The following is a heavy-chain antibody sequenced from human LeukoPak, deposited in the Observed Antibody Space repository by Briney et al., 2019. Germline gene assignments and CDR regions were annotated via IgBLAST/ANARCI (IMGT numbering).Heavy chain of an antibody. D-gene: IGHD3-10*01. CDR1: GGSFSGYY. V-gene: IGHV4-34*01. J-gene: IGHJ5*02. Sequence: SETLSLTCAVYGGSFSGYYWSWIRRPPGKGLEWIGEINHSGSTNYNPSLKSRVTISVDSSKNQFSLKLSSVTAADTAVYYCARRSRTVRGPWWFDPWGQGTLVTVSS. CDR3: ARRSRTVRGPWWFDP. CDR2: INHSGST.